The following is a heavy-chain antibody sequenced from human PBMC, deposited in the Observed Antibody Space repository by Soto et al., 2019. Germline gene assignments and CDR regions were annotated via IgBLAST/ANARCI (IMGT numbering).Heavy chain of an antibody. CDR3: ATYYCAREGSSGWPFDY. Sequence: QVQLVQSGAEVKKPGASGKVSCKKSGFTFTSYCMHWVRQAPGQGLEWMGIINPSGGGTSYAQKFQGRVTMTRDTSTSTAYMEMSSLRYEDTAMYYCATYYCAREGSSGWPFDYWGQGTLVTVSS. CDR2: INPSGGGT. V-gene: IGHV1-46*01. CDR1: GFTFTSYC. J-gene: IGHJ4*02. D-gene: IGHD6-19*01.